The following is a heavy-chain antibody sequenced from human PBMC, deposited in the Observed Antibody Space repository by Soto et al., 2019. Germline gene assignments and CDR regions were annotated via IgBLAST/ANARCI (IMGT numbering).Heavy chain of an antibody. D-gene: IGHD3-22*01. V-gene: IGHV4-30-4*01. CDR3: GRSYYYNSSGDGDAFDI. CDR1: GGSISSGDYY. CDR2: IYYSGST. J-gene: IGHJ3*02. Sequence: QVQLQESGPGLVKPSQTLSLTCTVSGGSISSGDYYWSWIRQPPGKGLEWIVYIYYSGSTYYNPSLKRRVTISVDTSTNQFSLKLSSVPAADTAVYYCGRSYYYNSSGDGDAFDIWFQGTMVTVSP.